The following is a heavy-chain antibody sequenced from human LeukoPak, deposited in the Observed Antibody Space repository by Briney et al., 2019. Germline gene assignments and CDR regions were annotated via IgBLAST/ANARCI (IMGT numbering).Heavy chain of an antibody. Sequence: ASVKVSCKVSGYPLAEFSIHWVRQAPGKGREWMGWISAYNGNTNYAQKLQGRCTMTTDTSTSTAYMELRSLRSDDTAVYYCARVMGSSSWAYYYYYMDVWGKGTTVTVSS. D-gene: IGHD6-13*01. J-gene: IGHJ6*03. CDR2: ISAYNGNT. V-gene: IGHV1-18*01. CDR1: GYPLAEFS. CDR3: ARVMGSSSWAYYYYYMDV.